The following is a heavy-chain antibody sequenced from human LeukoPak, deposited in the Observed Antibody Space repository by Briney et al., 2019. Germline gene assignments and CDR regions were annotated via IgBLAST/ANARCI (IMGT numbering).Heavy chain of an antibody. CDR1: GFTFSNYW. V-gene: IGHV3-7*05. J-gene: IGHJ4*02. CDR3: ASTQTFDN. Sequence: GGSLRLSCAASGFTFSNYWMSWVRQAPGKGLEWVANIKQDGSEVYYVDSVKGRFTISRDNAKNSLHLHMNSLRAEDTAVYYCASTQTFDNWGPGTLVTVSS. CDR2: IKQDGSEV.